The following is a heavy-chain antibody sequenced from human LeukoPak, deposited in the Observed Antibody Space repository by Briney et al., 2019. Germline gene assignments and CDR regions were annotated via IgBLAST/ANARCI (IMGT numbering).Heavy chain of an antibody. J-gene: IGHJ1*01. Sequence: ASVNVSCKASGYTFTSYYMHWVRQAPGQGLEWMGIINPSGGSTSYAQKFQGRVTMTRDTSTSTVYMELSSLRSEDTAVYYCARARGGRYFQHWGQGTLVTVSS. CDR1: GYTFTSYY. D-gene: IGHD2-15*01. V-gene: IGHV1-46*01. CDR2: INPSGGST. CDR3: ARARGGRYFQH.